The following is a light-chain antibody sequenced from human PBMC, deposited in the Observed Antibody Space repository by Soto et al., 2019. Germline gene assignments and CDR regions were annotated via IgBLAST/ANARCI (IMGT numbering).Light chain of an antibody. CDR3: QQYNNWPRGT. J-gene: IGKJ1*01. V-gene: IGKV3-15*01. Sequence: EIVMTQSPATLSVSPGERATLSCRASQSVSSNLAWYQQKPGQAPRLLIYGASTRATGIPARFSGSGSGTEVTLTISSLQSEDFAVYSCQQYNNWPRGTFCQGTKVEIK. CDR1: QSVSSN. CDR2: GAS.